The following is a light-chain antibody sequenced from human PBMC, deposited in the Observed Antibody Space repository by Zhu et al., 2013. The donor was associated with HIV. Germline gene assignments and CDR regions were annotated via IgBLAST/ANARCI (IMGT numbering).Light chain of an antibody. CDR2: DAS. V-gene: IGKV1-13*02. CDR1: QGISSA. J-gene: IGKJ4*01. CDR3: QQYYSTPLT. Sequence: AIQLTQSPSSLSASVGDRVTITCRASQGISSALAWYQQKPGKAPKLLIYDASSLESGVPSRFSGSGSGTDFTLTISSLQSEDVAVYYCQQYYSTPLTFGGGTKVEIK.